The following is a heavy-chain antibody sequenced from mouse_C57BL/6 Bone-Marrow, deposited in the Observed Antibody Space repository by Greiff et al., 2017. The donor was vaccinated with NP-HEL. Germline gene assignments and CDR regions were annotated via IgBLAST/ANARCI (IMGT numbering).Heavy chain of an antibody. J-gene: IGHJ2*01. V-gene: IGHV1-7*01. CDR1: GYPFTSYW. CDR2: MNPSRGYT. D-gene: IGHD1-1*01. CDR3: ARDYYGSRDY. Sequence: VQLQQSGAELAKPGASLKLSCKASGYPFTSYWMHWENQRPGKGLGWIGKMNPSRGYTKYNQKFKDKATLTADKSSSTAYMQLSSLTNEYSAVYYCARDYYGSRDYWGQGTTLTVSS.